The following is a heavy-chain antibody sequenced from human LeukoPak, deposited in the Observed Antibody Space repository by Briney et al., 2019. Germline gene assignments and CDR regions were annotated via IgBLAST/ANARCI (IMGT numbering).Heavy chain of an antibody. CDR1: GFTFSTYW. V-gene: IGHV3-74*01. J-gene: IGHJ6*02. CDR3: ARDFGPYGMDV. D-gene: IGHD3-16*01. Sequence: PGGSLRLSCAASGFTFSTYWMHWVRQAPGKGPVWVSRINSDGSSTTYADSMKGRFTISRDNAKSTLYLQMNSLRADDTAVYYCARDFGPYGMDVWGQGTTVTVSS. CDR2: INSDGSST.